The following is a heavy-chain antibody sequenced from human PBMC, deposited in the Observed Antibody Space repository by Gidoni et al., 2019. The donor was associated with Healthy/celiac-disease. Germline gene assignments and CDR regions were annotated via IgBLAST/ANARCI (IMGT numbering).Heavy chain of an antibody. CDR2: ISGSGGST. J-gene: IGHJ4*02. Sequence: EVQLLESGGGLVQPGGSLRLSCAASGFTFSSYAMSWVRQAPGKGLEWVSAISGSGGSTYYADSVKGRLTISRDNSKNTLYLQMNSLRAEDTAVYYCAKDLEASSAGAVFDYWGQGTLVTVSS. CDR1: GFTFSSYA. D-gene: IGHD1-26*01. CDR3: AKDLEASSAGAVFDY. V-gene: IGHV3-23*01.